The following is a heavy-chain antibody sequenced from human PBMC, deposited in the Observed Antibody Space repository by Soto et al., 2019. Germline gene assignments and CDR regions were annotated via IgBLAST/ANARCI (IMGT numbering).Heavy chain of an antibody. V-gene: IGHV1-69*04. D-gene: IGHD2-15*01. J-gene: IGHJ3*02. Sequence: GASVKVSCTASGGTISSYTISWVRQAPGQGLEWFGMIIPILGIANYPQKFQGRVTITADKSTSTAYMELSSLRSEDTAVYYCAREDIVVVVAAIQTYDAFDIWGQGTMVTVSS. CDR1: GGTISSYT. CDR3: AREDIVVVVAAIQTYDAFDI. CDR2: IIPILGIA.